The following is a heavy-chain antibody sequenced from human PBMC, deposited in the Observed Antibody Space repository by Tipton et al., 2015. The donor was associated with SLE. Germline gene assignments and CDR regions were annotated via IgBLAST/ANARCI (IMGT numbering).Heavy chain of an antibody. D-gene: IGHD1-26*01. V-gene: IGHV3-30-3*01. J-gene: IGHJ4*02. CDR2: ISYDGSNK. Sequence: RSLRLSCAASGFTLSSYAIHWVRQAPGKGLEWVAVISYDGSNKYYADSVKGRFTISRDNSKNTLYLQMNSLRAEDTAVYYCARAIYVGLDYWGQGTLVTVSS. CDR3: ARAIYVGLDY. CDR1: GFTLSSYA.